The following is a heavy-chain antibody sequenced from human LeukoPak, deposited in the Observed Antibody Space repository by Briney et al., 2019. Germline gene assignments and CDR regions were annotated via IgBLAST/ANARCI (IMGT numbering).Heavy chain of an antibody. CDR1: GFTFSDYY. Sequence: PGGSLRLSCAASGFTFSDYYMSWIRQAPGKGLEWVSSISSTSNFIYYADSLKGRFTISRDNAKNSLYLQMNSLRAEDTALYYCARDPIAAAADYWGQGTLVTVSS. V-gene: IGHV3-11*05. D-gene: IGHD6-13*01. J-gene: IGHJ4*02. CDR3: ARDPIAAAADY. CDR2: ISSTSNFI.